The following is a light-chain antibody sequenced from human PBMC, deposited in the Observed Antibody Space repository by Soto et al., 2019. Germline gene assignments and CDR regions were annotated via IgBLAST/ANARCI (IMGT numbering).Light chain of an antibody. Sequence: DIQMTQSPSSLSASVGDRVTITCRASQSISSYLNWYQQKPGKAPKLLIYAASSLRNGVPTRFSGSGSGTDFTLTISRLQPEDLANYYCQQSHGIPYTFGQGTKLEIK. CDR3: QQSHGIPYT. CDR2: AAS. V-gene: IGKV1-39*01. CDR1: QSISSY. J-gene: IGKJ2*01.